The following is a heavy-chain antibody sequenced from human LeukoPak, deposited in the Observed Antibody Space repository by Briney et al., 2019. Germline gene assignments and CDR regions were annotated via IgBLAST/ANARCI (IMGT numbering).Heavy chain of an antibody. J-gene: IGHJ4*02. Sequence: GGSLRLSCAASGFIFSTYSINWVRQAPGKGLEWVSHISSSSSSIYYADSVKGRFSISRDNAKNSLYLQMNSLRDEDTAVYYCARSGYGSRWYFFDHWGQGTLVTVSS. V-gene: IGHV3-48*02. CDR2: ISSSSSSI. CDR1: GFIFSTYS. D-gene: IGHD6-13*01. CDR3: ARSGYGSRWYFFDH.